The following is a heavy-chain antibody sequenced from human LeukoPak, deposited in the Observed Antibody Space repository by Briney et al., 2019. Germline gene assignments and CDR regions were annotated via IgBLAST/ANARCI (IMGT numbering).Heavy chain of an antibody. J-gene: IGHJ4*02. Sequence: QAGGSLRLSCAASGFTFSSYAMHWVRQAPGKGLEWVAVISYDGSNKYYADSVKGRFTISRDNSKNTLYLQMNSLRAEDTAVYYCARSSPGIAVAGVDYWGQGTLVTVSS. CDR1: GFTFSSYA. CDR3: ARSSPGIAVAGVDY. V-gene: IGHV3-30-3*01. D-gene: IGHD6-19*01. CDR2: ISYDGSNK.